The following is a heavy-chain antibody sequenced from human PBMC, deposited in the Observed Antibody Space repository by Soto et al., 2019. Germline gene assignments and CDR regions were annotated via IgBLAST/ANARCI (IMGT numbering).Heavy chain of an antibody. D-gene: IGHD6-13*01. CDR3: ARVDVGSTTWYPYTYFDY. V-gene: IGHV4-30-4*01. J-gene: IGHJ4*02. Sequence: SETLSLTCTVSGGSITSGDYYWSWLRQPPGKGLEWIGYIYYSGSTYYNPSLKSRVTVSVDTSKNQFSLKLTSATAADTAVYYCARVDVGSTTWYPYTYFDYWGQGALVTVSS. CDR2: IYYSGST. CDR1: GGSITSGDYY.